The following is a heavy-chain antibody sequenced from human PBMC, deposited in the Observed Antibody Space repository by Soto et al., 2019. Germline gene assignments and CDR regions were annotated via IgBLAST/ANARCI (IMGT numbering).Heavy chain of an antibody. J-gene: IGHJ6*01. CDR1: GLTFSDYY. D-gene: IGHD3-3*01. CDR2: ISSRGSSI. CDR3: AKGCYYFWIGYSLRPYGTVV. V-gene: IGHV3-11*01. Sequence: GGSVRLSCAVSGLTFSDYYMSWIRQAPGKGLEWVSYISSRGSSIYYADSVKGRFTISRDNAKNSLYLQMNGLRAEDTAVYYCAKGCYYFWIGYSLRPYGTVV.